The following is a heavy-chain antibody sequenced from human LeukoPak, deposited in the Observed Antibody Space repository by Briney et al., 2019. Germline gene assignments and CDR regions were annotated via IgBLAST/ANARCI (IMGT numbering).Heavy chain of an antibody. CDR3: TADVPGGAYPFDS. V-gene: IGHV3-23*01. CDR1: GFTFSSYG. J-gene: IGHJ4*02. Sequence: GGSLRLSCAASGFTFSSYGMSWVRQAPGKGLEWVSAISGSGGSTYYADSVKGRFTISRDNSKNTLYLQMNSLKTEDTAFYYCTADVPGGAYPFDSWGQGTLVTVSS. CDR2: ISGSGGST. D-gene: IGHD2-8*02.